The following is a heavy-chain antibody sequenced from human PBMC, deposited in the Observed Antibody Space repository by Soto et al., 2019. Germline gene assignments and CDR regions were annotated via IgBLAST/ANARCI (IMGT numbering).Heavy chain of an antibody. CDR1: GYTFTSYD. CDR3: ARTYYDFWSGYPSIVYYYYYYMDV. V-gene: IGHV1-8*01. Sequence: ASVKVSCKASGYTFTSYDINWVRQATGQGLEWMGWMNPNSGNTGYAQKFQGRVTMTRNNSISTAYMELSSLRSEDTAVYYCARTYYDFWSGYPSIVYYYYYYMDVWGKGTTVTVSS. CDR2: MNPNSGNT. D-gene: IGHD3-3*01. J-gene: IGHJ6*03.